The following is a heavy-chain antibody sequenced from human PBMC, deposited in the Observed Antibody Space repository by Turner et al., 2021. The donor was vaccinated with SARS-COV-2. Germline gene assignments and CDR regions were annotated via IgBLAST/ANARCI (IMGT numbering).Heavy chain of an antibody. V-gene: IGHV1-2*02. CDR1: GYTFAGYY. CDR2: INPNSGGT. Sequence: QVQLVQSGAEVKKPGASVKVSCKASGYTFAGYYIHWVRQAPGQGLKWMGWINPNSGGTNYAQRFQGRVTMNGDTSISTAYMELSTLRSDDTAVYYCARSVSWLQSLTVDYWGQGTLVTVSS. CDR3: ARSVSWLQSLTVDY. J-gene: IGHJ4*02. D-gene: IGHD5-12*01.